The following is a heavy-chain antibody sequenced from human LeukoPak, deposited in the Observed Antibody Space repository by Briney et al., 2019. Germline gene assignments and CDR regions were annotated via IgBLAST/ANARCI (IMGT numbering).Heavy chain of an antibody. Sequence: GASVKVSCKASGYTFTGYYMHWVRQAPGQGLEWMGWISAYNGNTNYAQKLQGRITMTTDTSTSTAYMELRSLRSDDTAVYYCARAMYDSSGYYAYYYYYGMDVWGQGTTVTVSS. CDR3: ARAMYDSSGYYAYYYYYGMDV. J-gene: IGHJ6*02. CDR2: ISAYNGNT. D-gene: IGHD3-22*01. V-gene: IGHV1-18*04. CDR1: GYTFTGYY.